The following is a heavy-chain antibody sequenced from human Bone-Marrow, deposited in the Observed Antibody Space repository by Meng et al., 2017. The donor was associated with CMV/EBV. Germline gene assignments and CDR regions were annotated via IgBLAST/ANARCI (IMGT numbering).Heavy chain of an antibody. J-gene: IGHJ5*02. Sequence: GGSLRLSCAASGFTFSSYAMHWVRQAPGKGLEWVAVISYDGSNKYYADSVKGRFTISRDNAKNSLYLQMNSLRAEDTAVYYCARGKVDCSSTSCYGWFDPWGQGTLVTVSS. D-gene: IGHD2-2*01. V-gene: IGHV3-30*04. CDR2: ISYDGSNK. CDR3: ARGKVDCSSTSCYGWFDP. CDR1: GFTFSSYA.